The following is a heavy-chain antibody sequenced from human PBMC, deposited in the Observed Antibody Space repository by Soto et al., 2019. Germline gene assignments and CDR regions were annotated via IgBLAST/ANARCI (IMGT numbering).Heavy chain of an antibody. V-gene: IGHV1-18*01. J-gene: IGHJ4*02. CDR1: GYTFTSYG. CDR2: ISAYNGNT. Sequence: ASVKVSCKASGYTFTSYGISWVRQAPGQGLEWMGWISAYNGNTNYAQKLQGRVTMTTDTSTSTAYMELRSLRSDDTAVYYCARFFYYYDSSGYYYVDLPFDYWGQGTLVTVSS. D-gene: IGHD3-22*01. CDR3: ARFFYYYDSSGYYYVDLPFDY.